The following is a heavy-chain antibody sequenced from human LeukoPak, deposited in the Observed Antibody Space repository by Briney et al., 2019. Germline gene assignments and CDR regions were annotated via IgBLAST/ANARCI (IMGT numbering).Heavy chain of an antibody. CDR2: INHSGST. D-gene: IGHD6-19*01. Sequence: KPSETLSLTCAVYGGSFSGYYWSWIRQLPGKGLEWIGEINHSGSTNYNPSLKSRVTISVDTSKNQFSLKLSSVTAADTAVYYCARVAAIAVAGTTAPYYYYYGMDVWGKGTTVTVSS. CDR3: ARVAAIAVAGTTAPYYYYYGMDV. J-gene: IGHJ6*04. V-gene: IGHV4-34*01. CDR1: GGSFSGYY.